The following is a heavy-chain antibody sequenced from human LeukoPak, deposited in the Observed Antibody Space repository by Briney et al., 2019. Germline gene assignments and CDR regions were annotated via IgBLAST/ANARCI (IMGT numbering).Heavy chain of an antibody. V-gene: IGHV1-2*02. CDR3: ARDVTLHYCSSTSCYLFWFDP. CDR2: INPNSGGT. Sequence: ASVKVSCKASGYTFTGYYMHWVRQAPGQGLEWMGWINPNSGGTNYAQKFQGRVTMTRDTSVSTAYMELSRLRSDDTAVYYCARDVTLHYCSSTSCYLFWFDPWGQGTLVTVSS. D-gene: IGHD2-2*01. J-gene: IGHJ5*02. CDR1: GYTFTGYY.